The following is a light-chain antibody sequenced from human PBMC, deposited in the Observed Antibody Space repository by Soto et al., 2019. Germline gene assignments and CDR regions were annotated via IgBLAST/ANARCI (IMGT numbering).Light chain of an antibody. CDR2: DAS. Sequence: EVVLTQSPATLSLSPGERATLSCRASQGVSSYLAWFQQKPGQAPRLLIYDASNRATGIPARFSGSGSGTDFTLTISSLEPEDFAVYYCQQRSIWPPTFGQGTKLEIK. CDR1: QGVSSY. J-gene: IGKJ2*01. CDR3: QQRSIWPPT. V-gene: IGKV3-11*01.